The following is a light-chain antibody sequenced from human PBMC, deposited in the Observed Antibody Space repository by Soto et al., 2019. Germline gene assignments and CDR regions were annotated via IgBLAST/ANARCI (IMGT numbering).Light chain of an antibody. CDR2: KAS. CDR3: QQYDTYPWT. V-gene: IGKV1-5*03. Sequence: DIQMTQSPSTLSASVGDRVTITCRASQSISSWLAWYQQKPGKAPKLLIYKASTLEGGVPSRFSGSGSGTGFTLTISSLQPDDFATYYCQQYDTYPWTFGQGNKVDVK. CDR1: QSISSW. J-gene: IGKJ1*01.